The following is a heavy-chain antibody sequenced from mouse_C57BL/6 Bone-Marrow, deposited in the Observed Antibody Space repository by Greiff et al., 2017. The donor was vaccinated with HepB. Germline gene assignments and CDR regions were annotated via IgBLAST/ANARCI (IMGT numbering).Heavy chain of an antibody. V-gene: IGHV1-69*01. CDR2: IDPSDSYT. J-gene: IGHJ3*01. CDR3: SREGLDSSGAWFAY. D-gene: IGHD3-2*02. CDR1: GYTFTSYW. Sequence: QVQLQQPGAELVMPGASVKLSCKASGYTFTSYWMHWVKQRPGQGLEWIGDIDPSDSYTNYNQKFKGKSTLTVDKSSSTAYMQLSSLTSEDSAVYDCSREGLDSSGAWFAYWGQGTLVTVSA.